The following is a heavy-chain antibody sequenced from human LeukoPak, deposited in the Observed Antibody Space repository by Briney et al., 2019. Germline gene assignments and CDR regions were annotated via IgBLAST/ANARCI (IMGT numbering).Heavy chain of an antibody. CDR2: INHSGST. CDR1: GGSFSGYY. D-gene: IGHD6-6*01. J-gene: IGHJ5*02. V-gene: IGHV4-34*01. CDR3: AALVGKNWFDP. Sequence: KSSETLSLTCAVYGGSFSGYYWSWIRQPPGKGLEWIGEINHSGSTNYNPSLKSRVTISVDTSKNQFSLKLSSVTAADTAVYYCAALVGKNWFDPWGQGTLVTVSS.